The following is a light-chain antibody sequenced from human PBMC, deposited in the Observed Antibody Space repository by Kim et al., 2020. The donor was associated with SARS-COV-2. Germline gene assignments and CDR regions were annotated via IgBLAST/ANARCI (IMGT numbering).Light chain of an antibody. Sequence: GQSITISCTGTSSDVGSYNLVSWYQQHPGKAPKPMIYEVSKRPSGVSNRFSGSKSGNTASLTISGLQAEDEADYYCCSYAGSSTLVFGGGTQLTVL. CDR2: EVS. CDR3: CSYAGSSTLV. V-gene: IGLV2-23*02. CDR1: SSDVGSYNL. J-gene: IGLJ2*01.